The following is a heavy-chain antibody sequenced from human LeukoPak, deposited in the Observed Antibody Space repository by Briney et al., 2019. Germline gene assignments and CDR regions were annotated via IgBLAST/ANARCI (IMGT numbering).Heavy chain of an antibody. D-gene: IGHD2-2*01. Sequence: GGSLRLSCAASGFTFSSYGMHWVRQAPGKGLEWVAFIRYDGSNEYYADSVKGRFTISRDNSKNTLYLQMNSLRAEDTAVYYCAKALIVVVPAAMDYWGQGILVTVSS. J-gene: IGHJ4*01. CDR2: IRYDGSNE. CDR3: AKALIVVVPAAMDY. V-gene: IGHV3-30*02. CDR1: GFTFSSYG.